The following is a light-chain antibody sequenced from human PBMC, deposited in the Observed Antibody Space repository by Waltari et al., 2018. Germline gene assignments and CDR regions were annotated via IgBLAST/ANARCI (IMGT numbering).Light chain of an antibody. V-gene: IGKV4-1*01. CDR1: QSVLYSSNNLNY. CDR3: QQFYSTPYT. J-gene: IGKJ2*01. CDR2: WAS. Sequence: DIVMTQSPDSLAVSLGEGATINCKSSQSVLYSSNNLNYLAWYQQKPGQPPKLLIYWASTRESGVPDRFSGSGSGTDFTLTISSLQAEDVAVYYCQQFYSTPYTFGQGTKLEIK.